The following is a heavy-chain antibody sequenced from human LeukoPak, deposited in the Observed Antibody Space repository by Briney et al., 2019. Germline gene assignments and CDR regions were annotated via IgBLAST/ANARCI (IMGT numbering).Heavy chain of an antibody. V-gene: IGHV1-2*02. CDR2: INPKSGGT. D-gene: IGHD6-19*01. CDR1: GYSFTGYY. J-gene: IGHJ4*02. CDR3: ARRVFSGWGYYFDY. Sequence: ASVKVSCKASGYSFTGYYLDWVRQAPGQGLEWMGWINPKSGGTDYAQKFQGRVTMTRDTSISTAYMELSSLRSDDTAIYYCARRVFSGWGYYFDYWGQGTLVTVSS.